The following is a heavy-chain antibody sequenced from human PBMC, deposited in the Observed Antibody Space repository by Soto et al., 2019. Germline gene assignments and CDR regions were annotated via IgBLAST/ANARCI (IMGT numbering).Heavy chain of an antibody. V-gene: IGHV1-3*01. D-gene: IGHD3-3*01. J-gene: IGHJ4*02. Sequence: VASVKVSCKASGYTFTSYAMHWVRQAPGQRLEWMGWINAGNGNTKYSQKFQGRVTITRDTSASTAYMELSSLRSEDTAVYYCARGNDFWSGNSPNDYWGQGTLVTVSS. CDR1: GYTFTSYA. CDR2: INAGNGNT. CDR3: ARGNDFWSGNSPNDY.